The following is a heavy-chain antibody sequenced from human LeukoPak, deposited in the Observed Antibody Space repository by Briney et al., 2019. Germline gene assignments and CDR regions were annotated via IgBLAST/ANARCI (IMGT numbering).Heavy chain of an antibody. CDR3: AKSRLSGINDAFDI. D-gene: IGHD3-3*01. CDR2: ISGSAVIT. V-gene: IGHV3-23*01. CDR1: GLTFSTFG. Sequence: GGSLRLSCAASGLTFSTFGMTWVRQAPGKGLEWVSAISGSAVITFYADSVKGRFTISRDNSKNTLYLQMNSLRAEDTALYCCAKSRLSGINDAFDIWGQGTMVTVSS. J-gene: IGHJ3*02.